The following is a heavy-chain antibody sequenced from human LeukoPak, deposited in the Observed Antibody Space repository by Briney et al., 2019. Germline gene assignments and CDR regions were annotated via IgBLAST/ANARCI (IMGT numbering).Heavy chain of an antibody. CDR2: IFGSGGSP. J-gene: IGHJ4*02. V-gene: IGHV3-23*01. CDR1: GFTFGSHA. CDR3: GKTTVGYSSGQKPAWPVDY. D-gene: IGHD5-18*01. Sequence: GGSLRLTCEASGFTFGSHAMYWVRQAPGKGLEWVAGIFGSGGSPHYADPVKGRFTISRDNSRNTVYLQINSLRAEDTAVYYCGKTTVGYSSGQKPAWPVDYWGQGTLVTVSS.